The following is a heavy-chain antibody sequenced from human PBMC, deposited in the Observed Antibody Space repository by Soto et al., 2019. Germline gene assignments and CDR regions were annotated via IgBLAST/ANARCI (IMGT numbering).Heavy chain of an antibody. CDR3: VGESYYRLDY. CDR1: GFTFSDHH. V-gene: IGHV3-72*01. J-gene: IGHJ4*02. Sequence: GGSLRLSCAASGFTFSDHHMNWVRQVPGKGLEWVGRARHKVDSYRTEYAASVRGRFAVSRDDSQNSLILQMSSLKIEDTALYYCVGESYYRLDYWGQGALVTVSS. D-gene: IGHD3-16*01. CDR2: ARHKVDSYRT.